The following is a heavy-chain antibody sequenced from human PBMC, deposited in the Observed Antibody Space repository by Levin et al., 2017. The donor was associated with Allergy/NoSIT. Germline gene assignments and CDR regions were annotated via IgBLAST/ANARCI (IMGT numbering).Heavy chain of an antibody. CDR2: IKQEGSEK. J-gene: IGHJ4*02. CDR1: GFTFSSYW. D-gene: IGHD4-17*01. CDR3: ARDYGDYFDY. V-gene: IGHV3-7*01. Sequence: HPGESLKISCAASGFTFSSYWMSWVRQAPGKGLEWVANIKQEGSEKYYVDSVKGRFTISRDNAKNSLYLQMNSLRAEDTAVYYCARDYGDYFDYWGQGTLVTVSS.